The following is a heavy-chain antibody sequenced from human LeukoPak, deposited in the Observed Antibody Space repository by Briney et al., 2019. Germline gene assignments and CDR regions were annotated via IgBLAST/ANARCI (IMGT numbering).Heavy chain of an antibody. D-gene: IGHD3-22*01. J-gene: IGHJ4*02. CDR1: GYTFTKYG. V-gene: IGHV1-18*01. Sequence: ASVTVSCKASGYTFTKYGVRWVRQAPGQGREGMGWISGYNGYTNYAQKFQFRVTMTTDTSTSTAYMELRSLTSDDTAVYYCARDPPDSSGYPPYYWGQGTLVTVSS. CDR3: ARDPPDSSGYPPYY. CDR2: ISGYNGYT.